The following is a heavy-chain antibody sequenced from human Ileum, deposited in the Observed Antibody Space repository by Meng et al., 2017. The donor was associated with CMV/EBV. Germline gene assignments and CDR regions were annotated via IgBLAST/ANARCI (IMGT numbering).Heavy chain of an antibody. D-gene: IGHD1-1*01. CDR3: AREMSRTGFFDY. CDR2: IPISGAT. J-gene: IGHJ4*02. V-gene: IGHV4-61*02. CDR1: GCSIGIADYY. Sequence: TLSLRGTAAGCSIGIADYYWSRIRQPAGKGLEGIVRIPISGATNYNPSLKSRVTMSVDTSKTQFSLKVRSVTAADTAVYYCAREMSRTGFFDYWGQGNLVTVSS.